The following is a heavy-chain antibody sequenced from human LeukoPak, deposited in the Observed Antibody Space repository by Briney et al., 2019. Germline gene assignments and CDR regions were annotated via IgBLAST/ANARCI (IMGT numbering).Heavy chain of an antibody. CDR3: ARQGEWCSSTSCYTN. V-gene: IGHV4-59*04. J-gene: IGHJ1*01. CDR1: GGSISSYY. Sequence: SETLSLTCTVSGGSISSYYWSWIRQPPGKGLEWIGYIYYSGSTYYNPSLKSRVTISVDTSMNHFSLKLSSVTAADTAVYYCARQGEWCSSTSCYTNWGQGTLVTVFS. CDR2: IYYSGST. D-gene: IGHD2-2*02.